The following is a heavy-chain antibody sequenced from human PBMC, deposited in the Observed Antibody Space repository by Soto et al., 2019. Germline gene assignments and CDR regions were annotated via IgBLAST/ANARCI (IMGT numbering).Heavy chain of an antibody. CDR3: AREGLRRPDAFDI. CDR1: GFTVSSNY. J-gene: IGHJ3*02. D-gene: IGHD5-12*01. Sequence: TGGSLRLSCAASGFTVSSNYMSWVRQAPGKGLEWVSVIYSGGSTYYADSVKGRFTISRDNSKNTLYLQMNSLRAEDTAVYYCAREGLRRPDAFDIWGQGTMVTVSS. CDR2: IYSGGST. V-gene: IGHV3-66*01.